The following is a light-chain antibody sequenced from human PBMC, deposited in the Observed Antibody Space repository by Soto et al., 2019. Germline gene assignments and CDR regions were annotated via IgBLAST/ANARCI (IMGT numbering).Light chain of an antibody. CDR1: QSVSSY. CDR2: DAS. V-gene: IGKV3-11*01. Sequence: EIVLTQSLATLSLSPGERATLSCRASQSVSSYLAWYQQKPGQAPRLLIYDASKRATGIPARLRGSGSGTYFTLTICNLGPDDFSGYYYQHGSTGPRTFAQVPNV. CDR3: QHGSTGPRT. J-gene: IGKJ1*01.